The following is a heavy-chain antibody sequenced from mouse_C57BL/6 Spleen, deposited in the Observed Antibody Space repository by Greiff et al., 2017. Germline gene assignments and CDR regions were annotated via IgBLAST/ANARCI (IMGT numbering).Heavy chain of an antibody. CDR1: GYTFTEYT. V-gene: IGHV1-62-2*01. D-gene: IGHD1-1*01. J-gene: IGHJ2*01. Sequence: VQLQQSGAELVKPGASVKLSCKASGYTFTEYTIHWVKQRSGQGLEWIGWFYPGSGSIKYNEKFKDKATLTADKSSSTVYMELSRLTSEDSAVYFCARHEGSYYYGSSYGGFDYWGQGTTLTVSS. CDR2: FYPGSGSI. CDR3: ARHEGSYYYGSSYGGFDY.